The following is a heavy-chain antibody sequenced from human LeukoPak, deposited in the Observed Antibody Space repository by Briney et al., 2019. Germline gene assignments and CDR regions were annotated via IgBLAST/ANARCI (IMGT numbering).Heavy chain of an antibody. Sequence: PGASLQISCKGSGSSFTSYWIGWVRQLPGKGLEWMGIIYPGDSDTRYSPSFQGQVTISADKSISTAYLQWSSLKASDTAMYYCARRDETNGGFDYWGQGTLVTVSS. CDR2: IYPGDSDT. CDR1: GSSFTSYW. CDR3: ARRDETNGGFDY. V-gene: IGHV5-51*01. J-gene: IGHJ4*02. D-gene: IGHD7-27*01.